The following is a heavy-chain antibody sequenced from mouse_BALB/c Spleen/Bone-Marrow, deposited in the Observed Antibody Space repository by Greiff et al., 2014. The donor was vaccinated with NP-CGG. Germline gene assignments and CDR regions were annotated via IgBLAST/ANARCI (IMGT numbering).Heavy chain of an antibody. J-gene: IGHJ3*01. V-gene: IGHV14-3*02. CDR1: GFNIKDTY. CDR2: IDPANGNT. D-gene: IGHD1-1*01. CDR3: AAYYYGSSQFAY. Sequence: EVQVVEPGAELVKPGASVKLSCTASGFNIKDTYMHWVKQRPEQGLEWIGRIDPANGNTKYDPKFQGKATITADTSSNTAYLQLSSLTSEDTAVYYCAAYYYGSSQFAYWGQGTLVTVSA.